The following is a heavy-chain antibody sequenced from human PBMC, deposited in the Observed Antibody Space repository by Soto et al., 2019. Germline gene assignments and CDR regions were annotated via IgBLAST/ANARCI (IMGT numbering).Heavy chain of an antibody. CDR3: ARLRPPTYCMDF. D-gene: IGHD6-25*01. V-gene: IGHV4-31*03. CDR2: IYYSGST. CDR1: GGSISSGGYY. Sequence: SETLSLTCTVSGGSISSGGYYWSWIRQHPGKCLEWIGYIYYSGSTYYNPSLKSRVTISVDTSKNQFSLKLSSVTAADTAVYFCARLRPPTYCMDFCGQGTTLTVSS. J-gene: IGHJ6*02.